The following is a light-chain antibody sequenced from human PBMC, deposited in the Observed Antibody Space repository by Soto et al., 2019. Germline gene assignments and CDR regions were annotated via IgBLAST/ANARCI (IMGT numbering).Light chain of an antibody. CDR1: SSDVGGYNY. V-gene: IGLV2-14*01. Sequence: QSVLTQPASVSGSPGQSITISCTGTSSDVGGYNYVSWYQQHPGKAPKLMIYDVSNRPSGVSNRFSGYKSGNTASLTISGLQAEDEADYYRSSYTSSSTVFGGGTKLTVL. CDR2: DVS. J-gene: IGLJ2*01. CDR3: SSYTSSSTV.